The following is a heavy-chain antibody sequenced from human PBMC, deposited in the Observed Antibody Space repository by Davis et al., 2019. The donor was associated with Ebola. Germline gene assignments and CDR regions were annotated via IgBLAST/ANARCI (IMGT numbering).Heavy chain of an antibody. Sequence: GESLKSSCVVSGFIFSGYGVHWVRQAPGKGLEWVALISNDGTDKDYADSVKGRFTISRENSQNTVYLQINSLRAEDTAMYYCARVSLSTRNYYGLDVWGEGTTVTVSS. J-gene: IGHJ6*04. CDR2: ISNDGTDK. V-gene: IGHV3-30*04. CDR1: GFIFSGYG. CDR3: ARVSLSTRNYYGLDV. D-gene: IGHD5/OR15-5a*01.